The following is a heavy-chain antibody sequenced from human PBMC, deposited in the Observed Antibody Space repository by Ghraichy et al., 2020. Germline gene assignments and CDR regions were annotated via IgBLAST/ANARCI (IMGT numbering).Heavy chain of an antibody. Sequence: GESLNISCAASAFTFSSYSMNWVRQAPGKGLEWVSYITSSSTIYYADSVKGRFTISRDNAKNSLYLQMHSLRDEDTAVYYCARSCDSCYFRSDYWGQGTLVTVSS. CDR1: AFTFSSYS. CDR3: ARSCDSCYFRSDY. D-gene: IGHD2-21*01. CDR2: ITSSSTI. J-gene: IGHJ4*02. V-gene: IGHV3-48*02.